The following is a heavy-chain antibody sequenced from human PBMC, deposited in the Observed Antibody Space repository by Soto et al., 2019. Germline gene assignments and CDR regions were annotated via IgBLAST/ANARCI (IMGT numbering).Heavy chain of an antibody. CDR3: AVFRTGSGGRYYYGMDV. CDR2: ITTSSSTI. J-gene: IGHJ6*02. Sequence: EVQLVESGGGLVQPGGSLRLSCAASGFTFSSYSMNWVRQAPGKGLEWVSYITTSSSTIYYADSVKGRFNISRDNAKNSLYLQMNSLRAEDTAVYYCAVFRTGSGGRYYYGMDVWGQGTTVTVSS. CDR1: GFTFSSYS. V-gene: IGHV3-48*01. D-gene: IGHD2-15*01.